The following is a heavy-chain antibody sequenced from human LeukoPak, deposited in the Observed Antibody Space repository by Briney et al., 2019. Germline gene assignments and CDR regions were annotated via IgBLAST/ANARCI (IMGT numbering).Heavy chain of an antibody. V-gene: IGHV1-69*05. CDR1: GGTFSSYA. J-gene: IGHJ3*02. CDR3: ARGLTIVVVPAASIDAFDI. Sequence: GASVKLSCKASGGTFSSYAISWVRQAPGQGLEWMGGIIPIFGTANYAQKFQDRVTITTDESTSTAYMELSSLRSEDTAVCYCARGLTIVVVPAASIDAFDIWGQGTMVTVSS. D-gene: IGHD2-2*01. CDR2: IIPIFGTA.